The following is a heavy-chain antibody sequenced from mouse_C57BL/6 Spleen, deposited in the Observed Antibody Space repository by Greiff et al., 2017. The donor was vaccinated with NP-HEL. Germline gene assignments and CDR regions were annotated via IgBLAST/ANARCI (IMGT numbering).Heavy chain of an antibody. CDR2: IYPGSGST. V-gene: IGHV1-55*01. D-gene: IGHD1-1*01. J-gene: IGHJ2*01. CDR3: ARGGDGSDWDY. CDR1: GYTFTSYW. Sequence: QVQLKQPGAELVKPGASVKMSCKASGYTFTSYWITWVKQRPGQGLEWLGAIYPGSGSTNYNEKFKSKATLTVDPSSSTAYMQIRSLTSEDSAVYDCARGGDGSDWDYWGQGTTLTVSS.